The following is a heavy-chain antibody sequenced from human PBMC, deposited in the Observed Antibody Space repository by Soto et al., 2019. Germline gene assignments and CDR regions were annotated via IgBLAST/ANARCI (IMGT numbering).Heavy chain of an antibody. CDR2: TYYRSKWYN. V-gene: IGHV6-1*01. Sequence: SQTLSLTCAISGDSVSSNNAAWNWIRQSPSRGLEWLGRTYYRSKWYNDYAVSVKSRITINPDTSKNQFSLQLNSVTPEDTAVYYCAREQQREAGREKLDYWGQGTLVTVSS. CDR3: AREQQREAGREKLDY. D-gene: IGHD6-13*01. J-gene: IGHJ4*02. CDR1: GDSVSSNNAA.